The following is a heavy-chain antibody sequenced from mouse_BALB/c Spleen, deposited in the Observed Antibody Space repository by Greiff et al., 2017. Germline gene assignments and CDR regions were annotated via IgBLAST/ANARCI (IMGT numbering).Heavy chain of an antibody. Sequence: VKVVESGPGLVAPSQSLSITCTVSGFSLTSYGVHWVRQPPGKGLEWLGVIWAGGSTNYNSALMSRLSISKDNSKSQVFLKMNSLQTDDTAMYYCARGEDYYGSPYYFDYWGQGTTLTVSS. CDR2: IWAGGST. D-gene: IGHD1-1*01. V-gene: IGHV2-9*02. CDR3: ARGEDYYGSPYYFDY. J-gene: IGHJ2*01. CDR1: GFSLTSYG.